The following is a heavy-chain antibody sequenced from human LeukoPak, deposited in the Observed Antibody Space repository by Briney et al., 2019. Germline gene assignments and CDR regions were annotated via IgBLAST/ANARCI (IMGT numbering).Heavy chain of an antibody. V-gene: IGHV3-7*01. J-gene: IGHJ4*02. Sequence: GRSLRLSCAASGFTLSNYWMSWVRPAPGEGLGWVATIKKDGTKKYYVGSVKGRFTISRDNAKDSLYLQMNSLRAEDTAVYYWARDREGYYEFWSGYYIKYWGQGTLLTVSS. CDR3: ARDREGYYEFWSGYYIKY. CDR1: GFTLSNYW. D-gene: IGHD3-3*01. CDR2: IKKDGTKK.